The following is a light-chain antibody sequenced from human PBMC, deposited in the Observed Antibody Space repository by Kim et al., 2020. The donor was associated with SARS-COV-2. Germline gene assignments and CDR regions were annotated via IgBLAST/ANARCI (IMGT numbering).Light chain of an antibody. Sequence: ASVGDRVTITCQASQDITNYVNWYQQKPGKAPKLLIYDASNLERGVPSRFSGRGSGTGFTFSISSLQPEDIAKYYCQHYAKLPLTFGGGTKVDIK. J-gene: IGKJ4*01. CDR2: DAS. CDR3: QHYAKLPLT. V-gene: IGKV1-33*01. CDR1: QDITNY.